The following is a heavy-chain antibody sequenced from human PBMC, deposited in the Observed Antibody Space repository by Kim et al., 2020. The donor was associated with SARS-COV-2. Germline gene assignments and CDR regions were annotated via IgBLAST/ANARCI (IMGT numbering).Heavy chain of an antibody. J-gene: IGHJ6*03. CDR2: INTNTGNP. D-gene: IGHD2-2*01. Sequence: ASVKVSCKASGYTFTSYAMNWVRQAPGQGLEWMGWINTNTGNPTYAQGFTGRFVFSLDTSVSTAYLQISSLKAEDTAVYYCARPRDCSSTGCSARDYYYMDVWGKGTTVTVSS. V-gene: IGHV7-4-1*02. CDR1: GYTFTSYA. CDR3: ARPRDCSSTGCSARDYYYMDV.